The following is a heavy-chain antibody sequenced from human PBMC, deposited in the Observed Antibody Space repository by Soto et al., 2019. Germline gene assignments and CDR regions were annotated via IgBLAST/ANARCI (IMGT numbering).Heavy chain of an antibody. V-gene: IGHV3-23*01. CDR1: GFIFSNYG. Sequence: GGSLRLSCAASGFIFSNYGMRWVRQAPGKGLEWVSSVSTGGDTYYADSVKGRFTISRDNSKNTLYLQMNSLRVDDAAVYYCTTVRAYYSDQWGQGTLVTVSS. CDR2: VSTGGDT. J-gene: IGHJ4*02. D-gene: IGHD3-16*01. CDR3: TTVRAYYSDQ.